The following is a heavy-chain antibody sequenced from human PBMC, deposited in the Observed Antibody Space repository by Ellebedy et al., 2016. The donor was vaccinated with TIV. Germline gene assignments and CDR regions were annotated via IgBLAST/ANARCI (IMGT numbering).Heavy chain of an antibody. J-gene: IGHJ6*02. D-gene: IGHD6-13*01. CDR1: GFTVSSNY. Sequence: GESLKISCAASGFTVSSNYMSWVRQAPGKGLEWVSVIYSDGTTYYADSVKGRFTISRDNSKNTLYLQMNSLRAEDTAVYYCAKDRKYSSSWYGNYYYYGMDVWGQGTTVTVSS. CDR2: IYSDGTT. V-gene: IGHV3-53*01. CDR3: AKDRKYSSSWYGNYYYYGMDV.